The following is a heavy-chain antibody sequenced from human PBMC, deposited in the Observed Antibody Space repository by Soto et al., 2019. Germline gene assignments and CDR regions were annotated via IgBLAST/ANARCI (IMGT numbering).Heavy chain of an antibody. CDR3: GGSGWRDQNDY. D-gene: IGHD6-19*01. J-gene: IGHJ4*02. CDR1: GFTFSTYW. V-gene: IGHV3-7*05. CDR2: INQDGSEK. Sequence: EVQLVESGGDLVQPGGSLRLSCAASGFTFSTYWMTWFRQAPGKGLEWVANINQDGSEKYYMDSVKGRFTISRDNAKNSLSLQMDSLRADDTAVYYCGGSGWRDQNDYWGQGTLVTVSS.